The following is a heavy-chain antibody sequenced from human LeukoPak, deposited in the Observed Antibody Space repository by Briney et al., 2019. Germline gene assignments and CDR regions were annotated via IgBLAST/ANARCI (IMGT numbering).Heavy chain of an antibody. J-gene: IGHJ4*02. Sequence: SETLSLTCAVYGGSFSGYYWSAIRQPPGKGLEWIGEINHSGSTNYNPSLKGRVTISVDTSKNQFSLKLSSVTAADTAVYYCARAYDSSGYYFHYWGQGTLVTVSS. CDR1: GGSFSGYY. V-gene: IGHV4-34*01. CDR2: INHSGST. D-gene: IGHD3-22*01. CDR3: ARAYDSSGYYFHY.